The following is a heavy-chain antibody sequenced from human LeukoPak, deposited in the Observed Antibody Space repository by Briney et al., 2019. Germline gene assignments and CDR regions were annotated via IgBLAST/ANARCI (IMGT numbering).Heavy chain of an antibody. CDR1: GFTFSSYA. CDR3: ARGSSWYSTFDY. Sequence: GGSLRLSCAASGFTFSSYAMHWVRQAPGKGLEWVAVISYDGSNKYYADSVKGRFTISRDNSKNTLYLQMNSLRAEDTAVYYCARGSSWYSTFDYWGQGTLVTVSS. CDR2: ISYDGSNK. V-gene: IGHV3-30-3*01. J-gene: IGHJ4*02. D-gene: IGHD6-13*01.